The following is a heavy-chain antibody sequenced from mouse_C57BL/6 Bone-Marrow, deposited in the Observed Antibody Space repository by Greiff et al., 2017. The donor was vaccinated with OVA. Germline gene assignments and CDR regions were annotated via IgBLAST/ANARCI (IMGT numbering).Heavy chain of an antibody. D-gene: IGHD1-1*02. J-gene: IGHJ2*01. CDR3: EREGLWRGLND. CDR2: IYPGGGYT. CDR1: GYTFTNYW. Sequence: VQLQQSGAELVRPGTSVKMSCKASGYTFTNYWIGWAKQRPGHGLEWIGDIYPGGGYTNYNQKFKGKATLTADKSTRTAYMQFSSLTSEDSAIYYREREGLWRGLNDWGQGTTLTVTS. V-gene: IGHV1-63*01.